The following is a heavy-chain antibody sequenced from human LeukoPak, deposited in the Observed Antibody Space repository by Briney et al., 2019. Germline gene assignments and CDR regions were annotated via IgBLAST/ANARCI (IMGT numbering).Heavy chain of an antibody. J-gene: IGHJ4*02. CDR3: TTDKGTAYYDFWSGYNLFDY. D-gene: IGHD3-3*01. CDR2: IKSKTDGGTT. CDR1: GFTFSNAW. V-gene: IGHV3-15*01. Sequence: PGGSLRLSCAASGFTFSNAWMSWVRQAPGKGLEWVGRIKSKTDGGTTDYAAPVKGRFTISRDDSKNTLYLQMNSLKTEDTAVYYCTTDKGTAYYDFWSGYNLFDYWGQGTLVTVSS.